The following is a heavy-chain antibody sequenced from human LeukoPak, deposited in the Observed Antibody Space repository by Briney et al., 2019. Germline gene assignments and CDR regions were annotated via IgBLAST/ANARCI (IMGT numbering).Heavy chain of an antibody. CDR2: IKQDGSEK. J-gene: IGHJ4*02. Sequence: GGSLRLSCAASGFTFSNYWMSWVRQAPGKGLEWVANIKQDGSEKYYVDSVKGRFTISRDNSKDTLYLQMNSLRAEDTAVYYCAKVRAYYYDSSGYYYLDYWGQGTLVTVSS. V-gene: IGHV3-7*03. CDR1: GFTFSNYW. D-gene: IGHD3-22*01. CDR3: AKVRAYYYDSSGYYYLDY.